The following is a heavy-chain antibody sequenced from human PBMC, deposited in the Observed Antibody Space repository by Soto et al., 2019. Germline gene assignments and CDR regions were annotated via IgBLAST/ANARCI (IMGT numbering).Heavy chain of an antibody. V-gene: IGHV1-69*01. D-gene: IGHD3-10*01. CDR1: GGTLSNYG. J-gene: IGHJ6*02. Sequence: QVQLVQSGAEVKKPGSSVKVSCKASGGTLSNYGVSWVRQAHGQGLEWMGGIIPMFGTPNYAQKFQGRVTITADESSTTAYMELSSLRSEDTAVYYCARDQTRGVRGVFTPGHYYDYGMDVWGQGTTVTVSS. CDR3: ARDQTRGVRGVFTPGHYYDYGMDV. CDR2: IIPMFGTP.